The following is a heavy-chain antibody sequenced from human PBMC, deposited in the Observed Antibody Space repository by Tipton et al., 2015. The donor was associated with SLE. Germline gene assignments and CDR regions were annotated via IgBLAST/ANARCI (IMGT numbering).Heavy chain of an antibody. D-gene: IGHD5-12*01. J-gene: IGHJ6*04. CDR3: ARDGPVGYDNNMDV. Sequence: TLSLTCTASGGSIRIGNYFWSWIRQHPGQGLEWIGYIDYSGGTYSNPSLKTRLSISVDTSKNQFSLKLSSVTAADTAVYYCARDGPVGYDNNMDVWGKGTTVTVSS. V-gene: IGHV4-31*03. CDR1: GGSIRIGNYF. CDR2: IDYSGGT.